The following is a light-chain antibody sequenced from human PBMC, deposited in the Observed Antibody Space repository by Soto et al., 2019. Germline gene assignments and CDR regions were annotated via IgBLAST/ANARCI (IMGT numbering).Light chain of an antibody. CDR3: QETYSTPLFT. V-gene: IGKV1-39*01. CDR1: QSISSY. CDR2: AAS. Sequence: DILLTQSPSSLSAPVGDRVSITCRASQSISSYLNWFQQKPGKAPKDLIYAASNLQSGVPSRFSGSGSGTDFTLTISSLQPEDFATYYCQETYSTPLFTFGPGTKVDI. J-gene: IGKJ3*01.